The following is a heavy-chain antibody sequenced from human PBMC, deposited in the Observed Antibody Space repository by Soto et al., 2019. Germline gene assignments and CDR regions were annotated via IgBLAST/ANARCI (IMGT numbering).Heavy chain of an antibody. Sequence: QVQLQQSGPGLVKPSQTLSLTCVISGDSISTNNVAWNWIRQSPSGGLEWLGRTGYTSKWYNDYAVSVRSRNTINPDTSTNQFSLQLNSVTLDDTAVYYCARGKYSAFDYWGQGTLVTVSS. V-gene: IGHV6-1*01. CDR3: ARGKYSAFDY. CDR2: TGYTSKWYN. J-gene: IGHJ4*02. CDR1: GDSISTNNVA. D-gene: IGHD5-18*01.